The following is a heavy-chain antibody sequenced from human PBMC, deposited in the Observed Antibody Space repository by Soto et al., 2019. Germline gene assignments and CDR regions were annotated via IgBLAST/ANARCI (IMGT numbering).Heavy chain of an antibody. CDR1: GYTFTSYG. CDR3: ARPYTKHSSDSDFDY. D-gene: IGHD6-19*01. J-gene: IGHJ4*02. V-gene: IGHV1-18*01. CDR2: ISAYNGNT. Sequence: ASVKVSCKASGYTFTSYGISWVRQAPGQGLELMGWISAYNGNTNYAQKLQGRVTMTTDTSTSTAYMELRSLRSDDTAVYYRARPYTKHSSDSDFDYWGQGTLVTVSS.